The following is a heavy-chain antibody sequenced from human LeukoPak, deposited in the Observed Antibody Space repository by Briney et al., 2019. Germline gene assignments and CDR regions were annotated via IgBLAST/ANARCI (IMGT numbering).Heavy chain of an antibody. J-gene: IGHJ4*02. V-gene: IGHV4-4*09. CDR2: IYTSGST. CDR1: GGSISSYY. CDR3: ARALSDYDFSGVVPYYFDY. Sequence: SETLSLTCTVSGGSISSYYWSWIRQPPGKGLEWIGYIYTSGSTNYNPSLKSRVTISVDTSKNQFSLKLSSVTAADTAVYYCARALSDYDFSGVVPYYFDYWGQGTLVTVSS. D-gene: IGHD5-12*01.